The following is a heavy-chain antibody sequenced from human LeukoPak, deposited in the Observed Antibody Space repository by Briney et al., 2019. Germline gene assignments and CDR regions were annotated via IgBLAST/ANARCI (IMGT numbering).Heavy chain of an antibody. J-gene: IGHJ4*02. CDR2: IYYSGST. D-gene: IGHD3-10*01. CDR3: ARGGRFGEFIDY. Sequence: PSETLSLTCTVSGGSISSYYWSWIRQPPGKGLEWIGYIYYSGSTNYNPPLKSRVTISVDTSKNQFSLKLSSVTAADTAVYYCARGGRFGEFIDYWGQGTLVTVSS. V-gene: IGHV4-59*01. CDR1: GGSISSYY.